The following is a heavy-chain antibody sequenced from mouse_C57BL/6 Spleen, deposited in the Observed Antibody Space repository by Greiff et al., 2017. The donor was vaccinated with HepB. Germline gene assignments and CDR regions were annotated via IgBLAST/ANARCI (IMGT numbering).Heavy chain of an antibody. D-gene: IGHD1-1*01. CDR1: GYTFTSYW. CDR2: IDPSDSET. J-gene: IGHJ2*01. CDR3: AREWDYYGSSLSHYFDY. V-gene: IGHV1-52*01. Sequence: QVQLKQPGAELVRPGSSVKLSCKASGYTFTSYWMHWVKQRPIQGLEWIGNIDPSDSETHYNQKFKDKATLTVDKSSSTAYMQLSSLTSEDSAVYYCAREWDYYGSSLSHYFDYWGQGTTLTVSS.